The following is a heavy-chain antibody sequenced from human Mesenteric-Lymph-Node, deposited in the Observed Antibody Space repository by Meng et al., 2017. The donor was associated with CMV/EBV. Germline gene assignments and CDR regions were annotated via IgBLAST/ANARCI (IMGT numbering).Heavy chain of an antibody. J-gene: IGHJ4*02. Sequence: GGSLRLSCAASGFTFSSYWMTWVRQAPGKGLEWVATIKQDESEKYYVGSVKGRFTISRDNAKNLLHLEMNSLRAEDTAVYYCARVGDTSGHYWLDYWGQGTLVTVSS. CDR1: GFTFSSYW. CDR3: ARVGDTSGHYWLDY. V-gene: IGHV3-7*01. D-gene: IGHD3-22*01. CDR2: IKQDESEK.